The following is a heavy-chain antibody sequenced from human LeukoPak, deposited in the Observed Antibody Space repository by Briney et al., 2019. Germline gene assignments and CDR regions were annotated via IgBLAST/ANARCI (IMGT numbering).Heavy chain of an antibody. V-gene: IGHV1-46*01. CDR3: ARDRATRYCSGGSCYLS. J-gene: IGHJ5*02. CDR1: GYTFTSYY. Sequence: GASVKVSCKASGYTFTSYYMHWVRQAPGQGLEWMGIIDPSGGSTSYAQKFQGRVTMTRDTSTSTVYTELSSLRSEDTAVYYCARDRATRYCSGGSCYLSWGQGTLVTVSS. CDR2: IDPSGGST. D-gene: IGHD2-15*01.